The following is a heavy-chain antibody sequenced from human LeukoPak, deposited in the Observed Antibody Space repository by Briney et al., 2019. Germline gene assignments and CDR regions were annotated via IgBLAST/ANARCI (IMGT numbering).Heavy chain of an antibody. CDR3: AKDLGSIAAAGTSGVY. V-gene: IGHV3-30*04. J-gene: IGHJ4*02. CDR2: ISYDGSNK. D-gene: IGHD6-13*01. Sequence: GGSLRLSCAASGFTFSSYAMHWVRQAPGKGLEWVAVISYDGSNKYYADSVKGRFTISRDNSKNTLYLQMNSLRAEDTAVYYCAKDLGSIAAAGTSGVYWGQGTLVTVSS. CDR1: GFTFSSYA.